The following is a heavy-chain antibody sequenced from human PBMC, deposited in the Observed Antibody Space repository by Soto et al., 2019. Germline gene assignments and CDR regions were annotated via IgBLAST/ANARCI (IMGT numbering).Heavy chain of an antibody. CDR2: IYYSGST. CDR1: GGSISSYY. D-gene: IGHD2-2*01. J-gene: IGHJ5*02. CDR3: ASAGYIVVANVCWDP. V-gene: IGHV4-59*01. Sequence: SETLSLTCTVSGGSISSYYWSWIRQPPGKGLEWIGYIYYSGSTNYNPSLKSRVTISVDTSNNQFSLTMSSVTAADTAVYYCASAGYIVVANVCWDPWGHGALVTLYS.